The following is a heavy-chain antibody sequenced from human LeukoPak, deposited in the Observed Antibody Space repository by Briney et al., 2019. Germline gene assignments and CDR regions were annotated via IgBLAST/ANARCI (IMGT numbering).Heavy chain of an antibody. Sequence: ASETLSLTCAVSGGSFSGYYWTWIRQPPGKGLEWIGEINHSGSANYNPSLKSRVTMSVDTSKNQFSLKLSSVTAADTAVYYCARVPPPNYYDSSGYYYYYYGMDVWGQGTTVTVSS. CDR2: INHSGSA. D-gene: IGHD3-22*01. J-gene: IGHJ6*02. V-gene: IGHV4-34*01. CDR1: GGSFSGYY. CDR3: ARVPPPNYYDSSGYYYYYYGMDV.